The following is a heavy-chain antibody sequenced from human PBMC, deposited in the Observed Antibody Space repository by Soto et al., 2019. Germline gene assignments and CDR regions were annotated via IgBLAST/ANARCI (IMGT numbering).Heavy chain of an antibody. J-gene: IGHJ4*02. CDR2: IDIGGNT. Sequence: PGGSLRLSCAASGFSVTNNYMNWVRQAPGKGLEWVSIIDIGGNTYYADSVKDRFTISRDNSRNTLYLHMDSLRAEDTAVYYCARGRGSTGYLGREHYFDYWGQGTQVTVSS. CDR1: GFSVTNNY. V-gene: IGHV3-66*01. CDR3: ARGRGSTGYLGREHYFDY. D-gene: IGHD2-2*01.